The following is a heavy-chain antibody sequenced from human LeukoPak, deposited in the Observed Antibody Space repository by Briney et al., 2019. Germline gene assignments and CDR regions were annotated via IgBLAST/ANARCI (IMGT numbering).Heavy chain of an antibody. Sequence: ASVKVSCKASGGTFSSYAISWVRQAPGQGLEWMGRIIPILGIANYAQKFQGRVTITADKSTSTAYMELSSLGSEDTAVYYCARGSSRAPYYFDYRGQGTLVTVSS. V-gene: IGHV1-69*04. CDR3: ARGSSRAPYYFDY. J-gene: IGHJ4*02. D-gene: IGHD6-13*01. CDR2: IIPILGIA. CDR1: GGTFSSYA.